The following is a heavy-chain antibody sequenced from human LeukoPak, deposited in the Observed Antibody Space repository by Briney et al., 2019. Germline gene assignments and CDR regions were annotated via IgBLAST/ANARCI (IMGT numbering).Heavy chain of an antibody. D-gene: IGHD2-2*02. CDR2: INHSGST. Sequence: SETLSLTCAVYGGSFSGYYWSWIRQPPGKGLEWIGEINHSGSTNYNPSLKSRVTISVDTSKNQFSLKLSSVTAADTAVYYCARHWVAVVYCSSTSCYSWFDPWGQGTLVTVSS. CDR1: GGSFSGYY. J-gene: IGHJ5*02. V-gene: IGHV4-34*01. CDR3: ARHWVAVVYCSSTSCYSWFDP.